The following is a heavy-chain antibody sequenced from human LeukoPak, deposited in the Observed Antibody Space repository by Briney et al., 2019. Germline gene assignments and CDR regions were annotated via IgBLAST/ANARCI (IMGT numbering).Heavy chain of an antibody. CDR1: GGSVSSGSYY. CDR2: IDYSGST. D-gene: IGHD2-15*01. CDR3: ARRWYHAYCDY. J-gene: IGHJ4*02. Sequence: SETLSLTCTVSGGSVSSGSYYWNWIRQPPGKGLEWIGCIDYSGSTYYNPSLKSRVTVSAGTSKNQFSLKLTSVTAADTAVYYCARRWYHAYCDYWGQGSLVTVSS. V-gene: IGHV4-61*01.